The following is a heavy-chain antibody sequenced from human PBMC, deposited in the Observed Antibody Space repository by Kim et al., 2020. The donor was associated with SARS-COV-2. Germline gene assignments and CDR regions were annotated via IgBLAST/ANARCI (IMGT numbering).Heavy chain of an antibody. Sequence: YYADSVKGRFTISRDNSKNTLYLQMNSLRAEETAVYYWARDPGRGGELIHWGQGTLVTVSS. CDR3: ARDPGRGGELIH. D-gene: IGHD3-10*01. V-gene: IGHV3-33*01. J-gene: IGHJ4*02.